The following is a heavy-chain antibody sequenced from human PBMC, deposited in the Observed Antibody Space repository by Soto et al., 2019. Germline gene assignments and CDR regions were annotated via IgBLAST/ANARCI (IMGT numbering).Heavy chain of an antibody. V-gene: IGHV3-33*01. CDR2: IWYDGSNK. Sequence: QVQLVESGGGVVQPGRSLRLSCAASGFTFSSYGMHWVRQAPGKGLEWVAVIWYDGSNKYYADSVKGRFTISRDNSKNALYLQMNSLRAEDTAVYYCARDTNSSGWKNNWSDPWGQGTLVPVSS. J-gene: IGHJ5*02. CDR3: ARDTNSSGWKNNWSDP. D-gene: IGHD6-19*01. CDR1: GFTFSSYG.